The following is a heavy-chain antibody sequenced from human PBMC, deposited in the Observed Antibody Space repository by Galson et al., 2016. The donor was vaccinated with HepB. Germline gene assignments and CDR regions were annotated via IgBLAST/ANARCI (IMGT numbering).Heavy chain of an antibody. CDR3: ARDGSPLRFLEWRYGMDV. J-gene: IGHJ6*02. CDR2: IYSGGSR. D-gene: IGHD3-3*01. CDR1: GLTVSANY. V-gene: IGHV3-53*04. Sequence: SLRLSCAASGLTVSANYMSWVRQAPGEGLEWVSVIYSGGSRYYADFVMGRFTISRHNSNNTLYLQMNSLRAEDTAVYYCARDGSPLRFLEWRYGMDVWGQGTTVTVSS.